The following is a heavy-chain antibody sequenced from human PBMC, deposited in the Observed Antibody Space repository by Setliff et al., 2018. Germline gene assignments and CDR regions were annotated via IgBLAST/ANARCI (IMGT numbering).Heavy chain of an antibody. CDR1: GGSISGGTYY. CDR3: ARGQNSYHPGSWGPLYDH. V-gene: IGHV4-61*09. CDR2: WYTSGIT. Sequence: SETLSLTCTVSGGSISGGTYYWTWIRQPAGKGLEWIGHWYTSGITNYDPSLKSQVTISVDTSKNQFSLKLSSVTAADTAVFFCARGQNSYHPGSWGPLYDHWGQGTQVTVSS. J-gene: IGHJ4*02. D-gene: IGHD3-10*01.